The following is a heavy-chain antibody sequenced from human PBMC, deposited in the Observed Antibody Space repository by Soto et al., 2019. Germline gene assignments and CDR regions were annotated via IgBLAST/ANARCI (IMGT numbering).Heavy chain of an antibody. CDR2: INHSGST. CDR3: ARGPVFPRTIFGVVIIPRSYYYGMDV. J-gene: IGHJ6*02. V-gene: IGHV4-34*01. CDR1: GGSFSGYY. D-gene: IGHD3-3*01. Sequence: QVQLQQWGAGLLKPSETLSLTCAVYGGSFSGYYWSWIRQPPGKGLEWIGEINHSGSTNYNPSLKSRVTISVDTSKNQFSLKLSSVTAADTAVYYCARGPVFPRTIFGVVIIPRSYYYGMDVWGQGTTVTVSS.